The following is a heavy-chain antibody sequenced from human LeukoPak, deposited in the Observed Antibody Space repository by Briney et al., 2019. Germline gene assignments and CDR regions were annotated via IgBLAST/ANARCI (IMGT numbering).Heavy chain of an antibody. J-gene: IGHJ4*02. CDR3: AGRYGSFYC. D-gene: IGHD1-26*01. Sequence: GGSLRLSCAVSGLTFSRYAMSWVRQAPGKGLEWVSAISESGSGTYYADSVKGRFTISRDISKNTLYLQMNSLRVEDTAVYYCAGRYGSFYCWGQGTLVTVSS. CDR2: ISESGSGT. CDR1: GLTFSRYA. V-gene: IGHV3-23*01.